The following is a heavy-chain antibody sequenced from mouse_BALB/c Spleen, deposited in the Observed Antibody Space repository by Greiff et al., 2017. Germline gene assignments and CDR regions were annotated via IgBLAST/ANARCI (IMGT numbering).Heavy chain of an antibody. J-gene: IGHJ4*01. D-gene: IGHD3-1*01. CDR3: ARHSSGRDAMDY. Sequence: VQLQQSGPGLVKPSQSLSLTCTVTGYSITSDYAWNWIRQFPGNKLEWMGYISYSGSTSYNPSLKSRISITRDTSKNQFFLQLNSVTTEDTATYYCARHSSGRDAMDYWGQGTSVTVSS. CDR2: ISYSGST. CDR1: GYSITSDYA. V-gene: IGHV3-2*02.